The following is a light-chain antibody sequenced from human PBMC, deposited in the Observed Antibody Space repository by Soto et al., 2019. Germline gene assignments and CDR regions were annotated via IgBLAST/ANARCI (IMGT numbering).Light chain of an antibody. V-gene: IGKV1-33*01. J-gene: IGKJ5*01. CDR1: QSISSL. Sequence: DIQMNHSPSTLSASVGDRVTITCRASQSISSLLAWYQQKPGKAPKLLIYDASNLETGVPSRFSGSGSGTDFTFTISSLQPEDIATYYCQQYDNIPPTFGQGTRLEIK. CDR3: QQYDNIPPT. CDR2: DAS.